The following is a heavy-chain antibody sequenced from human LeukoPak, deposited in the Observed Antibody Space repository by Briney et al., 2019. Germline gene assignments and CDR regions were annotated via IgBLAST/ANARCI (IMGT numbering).Heavy chain of an antibody. CDR2: MNPNSGNT. J-gene: IGHJ5*02. Sequence: ASVKVSCKASGYTFTSYDINWVRQATGQGLEWMGWMNPNSGNTGYAQKFQGRVTMARNTSISTAYMELSSLRSEDTAVYYCARARRGHKLVVPAFWFDPWGQGTLVTVSS. D-gene: IGHD2-2*01. V-gene: IGHV1-8*01. CDR3: ARARRGHKLVVPAFWFDP. CDR1: GYTFTSYD.